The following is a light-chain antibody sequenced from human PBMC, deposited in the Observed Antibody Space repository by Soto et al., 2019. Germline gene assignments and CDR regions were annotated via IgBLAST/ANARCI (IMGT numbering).Light chain of an antibody. CDR1: QSVSTH. J-gene: IGKJ2*01. Sequence: ETVLTQSAAALSVSPGERVIISCRASQSVSTHLAWYQQRPGQPPRLLIYDASTGAADTPPRISGSGSGTEFSLTISSLPSEDSAVYYCQQYNNWPRTFGQGTKLEIK. CDR3: QQYNNWPRT. V-gene: IGKV3-15*01. CDR2: DAS.